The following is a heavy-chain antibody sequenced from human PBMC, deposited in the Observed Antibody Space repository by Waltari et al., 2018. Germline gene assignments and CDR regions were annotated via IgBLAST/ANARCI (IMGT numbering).Heavy chain of an antibody. Sequence: EAQLVESGGGLIQPGASLRVSCAVSGFTFSRSWMHWVRPAPGKGLVWVARINSDGSDTSYADSVKGRFIISRDNAKNTVYLQMKSLRVEDTAVYYCARMARKTYSSPVAGRDYYYGMDVWGLGTTVTVSS. V-gene: IGHV3-74*01. J-gene: IGHJ6*02. D-gene: IGHD6-13*01. CDR3: ARMARKTYSSPVAGRDYYYGMDV. CDR1: GFTFSRSW. CDR2: INSDGSDT.